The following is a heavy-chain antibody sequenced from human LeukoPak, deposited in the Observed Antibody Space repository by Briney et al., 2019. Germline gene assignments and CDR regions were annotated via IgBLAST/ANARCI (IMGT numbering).Heavy chain of an antibody. CDR2: INTKKGNP. CDR3: ARGGAGAGTRPLYYYYGMDV. Sequence: ASVKVSCKASGYTFSNFVMNWVRQAPGQGLEWMGWINTKKGNPTYVQGFTGRFVFSLDTSVNTAYLQISSLKAEDTAVYYCARGGAGAGTRPLYYYYGMDVWGQGTTVTVSS. V-gene: IGHV7-4-1*02. CDR1: GYTFSNFV. J-gene: IGHJ6*02. D-gene: IGHD6-13*01.